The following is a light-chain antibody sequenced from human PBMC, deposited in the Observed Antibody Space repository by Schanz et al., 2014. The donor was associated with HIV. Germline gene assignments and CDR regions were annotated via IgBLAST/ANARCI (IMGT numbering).Light chain of an antibody. Sequence: QSVLTQPPSVSGAPGQRVTISCAGNSSNIGAGYDVHWYQQLPGTAPKLLIYGNNNRPSGIPDRFSGSKSDTSASLAITGLQSEDEADYFCQSFDSSLNGVVFGGGTKLTVL. CDR3: QSFDSSLNGVV. J-gene: IGLJ3*02. V-gene: IGLV1-40*01. CDR2: GNN. CDR1: SSNIGAGYD.